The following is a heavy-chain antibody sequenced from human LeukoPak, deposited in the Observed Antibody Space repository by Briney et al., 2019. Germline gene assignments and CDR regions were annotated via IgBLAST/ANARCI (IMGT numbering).Heavy chain of an antibody. V-gene: IGHV3-30-3*01. Sequence: GGSLRLSCAASGFTFSSYAMHWVRQAPGKGLEWVAVISYDGSNKYYADSVKGRFTISRDNSKNTLYLQMNSLRAEDTAVYYCARLITGTTRGYFDYWGQGTLVTVSP. CDR3: ARLITGTTRGYFDY. CDR1: GFTFSSYA. J-gene: IGHJ4*02. D-gene: IGHD1-20*01. CDR2: ISYDGSNK.